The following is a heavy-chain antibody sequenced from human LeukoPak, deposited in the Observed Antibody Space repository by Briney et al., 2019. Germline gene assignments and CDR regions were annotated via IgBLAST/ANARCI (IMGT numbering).Heavy chain of an antibody. CDR3: ASSSWSDAQIDY. J-gene: IGHJ4*02. CDR2: MNPNSGNT. CDR1: GYTFTSYD. D-gene: IGHD6-13*01. V-gene: IGHV1-8*01. Sequence: ASVKVSCKASGYTFTSYDISWVRQATGQGLEWMGWMNPNSGNTGYAQKFQGRVTMTRNTSISTAYMELSSLRSEDTAVYYCASSSWSDAQIDYWGQGTLVTVSS.